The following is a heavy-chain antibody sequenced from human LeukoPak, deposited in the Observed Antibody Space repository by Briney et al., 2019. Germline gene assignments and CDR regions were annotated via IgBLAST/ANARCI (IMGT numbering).Heavy chain of an antibody. D-gene: IGHD3-22*01. Sequence: PSETLSLTCTVSGVSITGYYWNWIRQPAGQGLEWLGRVYSSGVGNYNPSLTSRVTMSVDTSKNHFFLKLTSLTGAETAVYYCAREEFLHEIDSSGYFVYWGQGTLVTVSS. CDR1: GVSITGYY. CDR2: VYSSGVG. V-gene: IGHV4-4*07. CDR3: AREEFLHEIDSSGYFVY. J-gene: IGHJ4*02.